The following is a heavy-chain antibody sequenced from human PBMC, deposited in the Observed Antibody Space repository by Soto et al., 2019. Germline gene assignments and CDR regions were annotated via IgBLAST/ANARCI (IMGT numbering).Heavy chain of an antibody. CDR2: ISGGGGST. CDR1: GFTFSSYA. Sequence: EVQLLESGGGLVQPGGSLRLSCAASGFTFSSYAMSWVRQAPGKGLEWVSAISGGGGSTYYADSVKGRFTISRDNSKNTLYLPMNSLRAEDTAVYYCARSYDFWSGYYMRAFDPWGQGTLVTVSS. CDR3: ARSYDFWSGYYMRAFDP. J-gene: IGHJ5*02. V-gene: IGHV3-23*01. D-gene: IGHD3-3*01.